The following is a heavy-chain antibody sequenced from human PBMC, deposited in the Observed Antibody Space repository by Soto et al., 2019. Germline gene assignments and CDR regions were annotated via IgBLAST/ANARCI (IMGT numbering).Heavy chain of an antibody. J-gene: IGHJ5*02. V-gene: IGHV4-31*03. Sequence: PSETLSLTCTVSGGSISSGGYYWSWIRQHPGKGLEWIGYIYFSGSTYYNPSLKSRVTISVDTSKNQFSLKLSSVTAADTAVYYCARGIDRITPQYIVVVVAAMDGSWFDPWGQGTLVTVSS. CDR1: GGSISSGGYY. D-gene: IGHD2-15*01. CDR2: IYFSGST. CDR3: ARGIDRITPQYIVVVVAAMDGSWFDP.